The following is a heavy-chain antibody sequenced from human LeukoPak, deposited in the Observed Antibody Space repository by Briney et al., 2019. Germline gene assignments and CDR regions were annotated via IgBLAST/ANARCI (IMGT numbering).Heavy chain of an antibody. Sequence: GGSLGLSCAASGFTFSSYWMSWVRQAPGKGLEWVANIKQDGSEKYYVDSVKGRFTISRDNAKNSLYLQMNSLRAEDTAVYYCARDLWGVTYDAFDIWGQGTMVTVSS. D-gene: IGHD3-16*01. J-gene: IGHJ3*02. V-gene: IGHV3-7*01. CDR2: IKQDGSEK. CDR3: ARDLWGVTYDAFDI. CDR1: GFTFSSYW.